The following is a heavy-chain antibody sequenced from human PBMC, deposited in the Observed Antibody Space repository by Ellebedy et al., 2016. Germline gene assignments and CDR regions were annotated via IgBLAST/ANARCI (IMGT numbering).Heavy chain of an antibody. CDR1: GFTFSTYA. Sequence: GGSLRLSCAVSGFTFSTYAMHWVRQVPGKGLEWVAVIWADGSHDYFADSVKGRFTISRDNSKRTLYLQMNSLRGEDTAVYYCARGPYDFWSGCFDYWGQGTLVTVSS. J-gene: IGHJ4*02. V-gene: IGHV3-33*08. D-gene: IGHD3-3*01. CDR3: ARGPYDFWSGCFDY. CDR2: IWADGSHD.